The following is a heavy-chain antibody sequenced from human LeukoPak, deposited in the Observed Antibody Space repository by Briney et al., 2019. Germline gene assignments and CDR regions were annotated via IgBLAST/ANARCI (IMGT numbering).Heavy chain of an antibody. Sequence: PSQTLSLTCTVSGGSISSGSYYWSWIRQPAGKGLEWIGRIYTSGSTNYNPSLKSRVTISVDTSKNQFSLKLSSVTAADTAVYYCARGVQLWANWYFDLWGRGTLATVSS. D-gene: IGHD5-18*01. V-gene: IGHV4-61*02. CDR3: ARGVQLWANWYFDL. CDR1: GGSISSGSYY. CDR2: IYTSGST. J-gene: IGHJ2*01.